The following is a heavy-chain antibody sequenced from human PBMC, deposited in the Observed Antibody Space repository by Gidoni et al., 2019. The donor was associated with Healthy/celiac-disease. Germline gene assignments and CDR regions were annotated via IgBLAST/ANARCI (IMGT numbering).Heavy chain of an antibody. D-gene: IGHD5-12*01. CDR3: ARERDIVATIAAFDI. CDR2: ISSSSSTI. V-gene: IGHV3-48*02. J-gene: IGHJ3*02. CDR1: GSTFRSYS. Sequence: EVQLVESGGGLVQPGGSLRLSWAASGSTFRSYSMNWVRQAPGKGLEWVSYISSSSSTIYYADSVKGRFTISRDNAKNSLYLQMNSLRDEDTAVYYCARERDIVATIAAFDIWGQGTMVTVSS.